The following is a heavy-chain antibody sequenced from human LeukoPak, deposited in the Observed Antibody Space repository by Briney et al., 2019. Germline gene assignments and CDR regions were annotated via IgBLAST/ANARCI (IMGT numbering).Heavy chain of an antibody. CDR2: ISTRGST. CDR1: GGSISSYY. J-gene: IGHJ4*02. D-gene: IGHD4-23*01. V-gene: IGHV4-4*07. CDR3: ARGDYGGNICEY. Sequence: SETLSLTCTVSGGSISSYYWSWIRQPPGKGLEWIGRISTRGSTNYNPSLKSRVTMSVDTSKKHFSLRLNSVTAADTAVYYCARGDYGGNICEYWGQGILVTVSS.